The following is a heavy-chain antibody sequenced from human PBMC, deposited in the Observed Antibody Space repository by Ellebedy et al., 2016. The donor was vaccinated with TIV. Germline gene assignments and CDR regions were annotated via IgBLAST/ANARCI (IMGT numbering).Heavy chain of an antibody. V-gene: IGHV4-39*07. Sequence: SETLSLXXTVSGGSISSSSYYWGWIRQPPGKGLEWIGEINHSGSTNYNPSLKSRVTISVDTSKNQFSLKLSSVTAADTAVYYCASLIYSSSDYYYYGMDVWGQGTTVTVSS. CDR3: ASLIYSSSDYYYYGMDV. CDR1: GGSISSSSYY. CDR2: INHSGST. J-gene: IGHJ6*02. D-gene: IGHD6-6*01.